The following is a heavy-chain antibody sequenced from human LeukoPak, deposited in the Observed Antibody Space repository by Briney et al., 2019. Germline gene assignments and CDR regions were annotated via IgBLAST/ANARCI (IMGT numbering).Heavy chain of an antibody. J-gene: IGHJ4*02. CDR2: IKSKTDGGTI. D-gene: IGHD3-22*01. Sequence: GGSLRLSCAASGFTFNNAWMNWVRQAPGKGLEWVGRIKSKTDGGTIDYAAPVKGRFTISRDDSQSTLFLQMSSPKTEDTAVYFCTTEANYYDSSGHYPHYFDYWGQGALVTVSS. CDR3: TTEANYYDSSGHYPHYFDY. CDR1: GFTFNNAW. V-gene: IGHV3-15*01.